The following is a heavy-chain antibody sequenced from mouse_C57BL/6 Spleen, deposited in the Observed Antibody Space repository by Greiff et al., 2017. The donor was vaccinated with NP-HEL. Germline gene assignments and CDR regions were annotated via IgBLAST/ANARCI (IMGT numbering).Heavy chain of an antibody. CDR2: FHPYNDDT. J-gene: IGHJ2*01. CDR3: ARGGRDYYGSPPFEY. V-gene: IGHV1-47*01. D-gene: IGHD1-1*01. Sequence: VQLQQSGAELVKPGASVKMSCKASGYTFTTYPLEWMKQNHGKSLVWIGNFHPYNDDTKYNEKFKGKATFTVEKSSSTVYLVLSRLTSDDSAVYYCARGGRDYYGSPPFEYWGQGTTLTVSS. CDR1: GYTFTTYP.